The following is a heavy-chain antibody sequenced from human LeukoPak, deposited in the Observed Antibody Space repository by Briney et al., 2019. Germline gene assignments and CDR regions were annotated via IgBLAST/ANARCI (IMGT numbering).Heavy chain of an antibody. J-gene: IGHJ3*02. CDR3: AISYCSSTSCYGGGADAFDI. Sequence: ASVKVSCKASGYTFTGYYMHWVRQAPGQGLEWMGWVNPNSGGTNYAQKFQGWVTMTRDTSISTAYMELSRLRSDDTAVYYCAISYCSSTSCYGGGADAFDIWGQGTMVTVSS. D-gene: IGHD2-2*01. CDR2: VNPNSGGT. V-gene: IGHV1-2*04. CDR1: GYTFTGYY.